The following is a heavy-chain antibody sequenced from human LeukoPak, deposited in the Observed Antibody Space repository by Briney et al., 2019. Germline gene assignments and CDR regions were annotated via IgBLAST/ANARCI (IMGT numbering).Heavy chain of an antibody. J-gene: IGHJ3*02. Sequence: SQTLSLTCAISGDSVSSNIAAWNWIRQSPSRGLEWLGRTYYRSKWYSDYAVSVKSRITINPVTSKNQFSLQLNSVTPEDTAVYYCARGGAGWRELKTRSDAFDIWGQGTMVTVSS. D-gene: IGHD1-26*01. V-gene: IGHV6-1*01. CDR1: GDSVSSNIAA. CDR3: ARGGAGWRELKTRSDAFDI. CDR2: TYYRSKWYS.